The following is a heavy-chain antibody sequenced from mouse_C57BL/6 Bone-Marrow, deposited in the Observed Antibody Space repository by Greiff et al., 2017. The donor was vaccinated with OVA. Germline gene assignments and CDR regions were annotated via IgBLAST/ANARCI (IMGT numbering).Heavy chain of an antibody. CDR3: ARGPYYFDY. V-gene: IGHV1-82*01. J-gene: IGHJ2*01. CDR2: IYPGDGDT. Sequence: VQLQQSGPELVKPGASVKISCKASGYAFSSSWMNWVKQRPGKGLEWIGRIYPGDGDTNYNGKFKGKATLTADKSSSTAYMRLSSLTSEDSAVYFCARGPYYFDYWGQGTTLTVSS. CDR1: GYAFSSSW.